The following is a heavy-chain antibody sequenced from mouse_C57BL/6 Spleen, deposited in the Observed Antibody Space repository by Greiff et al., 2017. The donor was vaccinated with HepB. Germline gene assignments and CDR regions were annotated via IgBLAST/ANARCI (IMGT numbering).Heavy chain of an antibody. D-gene: IGHD1-1*01. J-gene: IGHJ2*01. CDR3: ARGITTVVAPFDY. V-gene: IGHV1-72*01. CDR1: GYTFTSYW. Sequence: VKLQESGAELVKPGASVKLSCKASGYTFTSYWMHWVKQRPGRGLEWIGRIDPNSGGTKYNEKFKSKATLTVDKPSRTAYMQLSSLTSEDSAVYYCARGITTVVAPFDYWGQGTTLTVSS. CDR2: IDPNSGGT.